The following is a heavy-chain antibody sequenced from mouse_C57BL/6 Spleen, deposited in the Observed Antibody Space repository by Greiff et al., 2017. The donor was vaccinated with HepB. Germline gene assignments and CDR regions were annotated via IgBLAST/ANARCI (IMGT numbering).Heavy chain of an antibody. J-gene: IGHJ3*01. CDR3: TRGNYAWFAY. CDR1: GFNIKDDY. CDR2: IDPESGDT. V-gene: IGHV14-4*01. D-gene: IGHD2-1*01. Sequence: VQLQQSGAELVRPGASVKLSCTASGFNIKDDYMHWVKQRPEQGLEWIGWIDPESGDTEYASKFQGKATITADTSSNTAYLQLSSLTSEDTAVYYCTRGNYAWFAYWGQGTLVTVSA.